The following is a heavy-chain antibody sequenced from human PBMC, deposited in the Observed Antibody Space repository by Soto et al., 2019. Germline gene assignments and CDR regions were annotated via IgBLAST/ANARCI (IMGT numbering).Heavy chain of an antibody. CDR3: ARSRTRGDAFDI. CDR1: GFTFSSYG. J-gene: IGHJ3*02. D-gene: IGHD3-16*01. CDR2: IWYDGSNK. V-gene: IGHV3-33*01. Sequence: GGSLRLSCAASGFTFSSYGMHWVRQAPGKGLEWVAVIWYDGSNKYYADSVKGRFTISRDNSKNTLYLQMNSLRAEDTAVYYCARSRTRGDAFDIWGQGTMVTVSS.